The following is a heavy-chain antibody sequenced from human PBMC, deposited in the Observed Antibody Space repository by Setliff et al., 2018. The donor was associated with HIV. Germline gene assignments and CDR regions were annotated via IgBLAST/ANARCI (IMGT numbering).Heavy chain of an antibody. J-gene: IGHJ4*02. Sequence: GASVKVSCKASGYFFTAYYMHWVRQAPGQGLEWMAWINPNTGSTRYAQKFQGRVTVTRDTPISTAYMEIRKLTSDDTAVYYCARDNRTGYSGGWPLDYWGQGTVVTVSS. CDR3: ARDNRTGYSGGWPLDY. D-gene: IGHD5-12*01. CDR2: INPNTGST. V-gene: IGHV1-2*02. CDR1: GYFFTAYY.